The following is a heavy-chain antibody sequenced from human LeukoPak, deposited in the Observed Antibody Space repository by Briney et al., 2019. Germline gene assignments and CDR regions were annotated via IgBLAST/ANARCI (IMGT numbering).Heavy chain of an antibody. CDR1: GYTFSGHY. J-gene: IGHJ4*02. V-gene: IGHV1-2*02. Sequence: GASVKVSCKASGYTFSGHYIHWVRQAPGQGLEWMGWFNPNSGDTDYAQKFQGRVTMTRDTSISTAYMELSRLRSDDTAVYYCARVWQCSGGACPDVFDNWGQGTLVTVSS. D-gene: IGHD2-8*02. CDR3: ARVWQCSGGACPDVFDN. CDR2: FNPNSGDT.